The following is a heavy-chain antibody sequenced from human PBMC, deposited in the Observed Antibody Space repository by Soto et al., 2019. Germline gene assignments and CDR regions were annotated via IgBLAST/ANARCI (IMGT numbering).Heavy chain of an antibody. CDR2: IKRKTDGGTA. CDR1: RFSFTNAW. CDR3: STDLGSYGLDI. Sequence: EVQLLESGGGFVQPGGSLRLSCVASRFSFTNAWMSWVRQAPGKGPEWVGRIKRKTDGGTADYAAPVKGRFTISRDDSQHTLYLHMDSLKTEDTALYHISTDLGSYGLDIWGQGTTVTVSS. V-gene: IGHV3-15*01. J-gene: IGHJ6*02. D-gene: IGHD1-26*01.